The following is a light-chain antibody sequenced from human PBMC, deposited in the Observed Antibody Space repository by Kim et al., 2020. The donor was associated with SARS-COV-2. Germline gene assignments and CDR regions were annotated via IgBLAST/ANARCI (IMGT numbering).Light chain of an antibody. CDR2: DAS. J-gene: IGKJ5*01. CDR1: QTVVNS. CDR3: QQRSNWPPEIT. Sequence: PGERATLSCRASQTVVNSLAWYQQKPGQATRLLIYDASNRATGIPARFSGSGSGTDLTLTISSLEPEDFAVYFCQQRSNWPPEITFGQGTRLEIK. V-gene: IGKV3-11*01.